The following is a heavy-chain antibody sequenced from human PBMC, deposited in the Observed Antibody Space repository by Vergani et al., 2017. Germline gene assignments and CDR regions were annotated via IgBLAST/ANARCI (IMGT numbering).Heavy chain of an antibody. CDR3: ARGPSITIFGVGYNWFDP. D-gene: IGHD3-3*01. CDR2: MNPNSGNT. V-gene: IGHV1-8*01. CDR1: GYTFTSYD. J-gene: IGHJ5*02. Sequence: QVQLVQSGAEVKKPGASVKVSCKASGYTFTSYDINWVRQATGQGLEWMGWMNPNSGNTGYAQKFQGRVTMTRNTSISTAYMELSRLRSEDTAVYYCARGPSITIFGVGYNWFDPWGQGTLVTVSS.